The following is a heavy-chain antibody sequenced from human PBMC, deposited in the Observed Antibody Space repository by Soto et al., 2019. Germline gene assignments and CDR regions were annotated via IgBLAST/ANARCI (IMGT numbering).Heavy chain of an antibody. J-gene: IGHJ6*02. CDR1: GYTFTNYY. Sequence: QVQLVQSGAEVKKPGASVKVSCKASGYTFTNYYIHWARQAAGQGLEWMGVMNPSDGSSTYAQKFQGRVTMTRDTSTSTVYMELSSLRSEDTDVYYCAREGPSGDYYGMDVWGQGTTVIVSS. V-gene: IGHV1-46*01. CDR3: AREGPSGDYYGMDV. D-gene: IGHD6-19*01. CDR2: MNPSDGSS.